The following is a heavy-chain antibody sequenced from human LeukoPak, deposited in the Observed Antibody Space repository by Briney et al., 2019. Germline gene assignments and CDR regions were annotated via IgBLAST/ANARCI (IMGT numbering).Heavy chain of an antibody. D-gene: IGHD5-12*01. CDR2: FDPEDGET. J-gene: IGHJ6*04. CDR3: ATDQGVATTTTNYYYYGMDV. V-gene: IGHV1-24*01. CDR1: GYTLTELS. Sequence: ASVTVSFKVSGYTLTELSMHWVRQAPGKGLEWMGGFDPEDGETIYAQKFQGRVTMTEDTSTDTAYMELSSLRSEDTAVYYCATDQGVATTTTNYYYYGMDVWGKGTTVTVSS.